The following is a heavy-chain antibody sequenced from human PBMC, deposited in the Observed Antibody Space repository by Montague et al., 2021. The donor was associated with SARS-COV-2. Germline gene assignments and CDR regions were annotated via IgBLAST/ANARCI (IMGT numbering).Heavy chain of an antibody. CDR2: ISYSGRT. CDR1: GGSVSSSPYY. D-gene: IGHD3-10*01. CDR3: ASSYYYGSGTYVYNYYMDV. J-gene: IGHJ6*03. V-gene: IGHV4-39*01. Sequence: SETLSLTCTVSGGSVSSSPYYWGWIRQPPGRGLEWVGSISYSGRTXFRPSLKSRLTISVDSSEDQFSLRLSPVTAADTAVYYCASSYYYGSGTYVYNYYMDVWGKGTTVTVSS.